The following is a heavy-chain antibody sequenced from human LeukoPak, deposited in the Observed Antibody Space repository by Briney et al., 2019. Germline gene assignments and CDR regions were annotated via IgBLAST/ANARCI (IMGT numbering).Heavy chain of an antibody. D-gene: IGHD1-1*01. J-gene: IGHJ3*02. CDR2: ISGSGGNT. Sequence: GGSLRLSCAASGFTFSSYAMGWVRQAPGRGLEWVSAISGSGGNTYYADSVKGRFTISRDNSKNTLYLQMNSLRAEDTAVYYCARGTEYAFDIWGQGTMVTVSS. V-gene: IGHV3-23*01. CDR3: ARGTEYAFDI. CDR1: GFTFSSYA.